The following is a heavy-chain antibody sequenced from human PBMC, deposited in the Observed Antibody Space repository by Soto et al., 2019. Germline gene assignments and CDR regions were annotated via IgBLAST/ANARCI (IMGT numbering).Heavy chain of an antibody. J-gene: IGHJ4*02. D-gene: IGHD3-16*01. Sequence: GGSLRLSCAASGFTFSFYAMHWVRQAPGKGLEWVAVISYNGRNKHYVDSVKGRFTISRDNSQDTLYLQMDSLRPDDTAVYYCARQAKIGDRSQFYFDSWGQGSLVTVSS. V-gene: IGHV3-30*04. CDR1: GFTFSFYA. CDR2: ISYNGRNK. CDR3: ARQAKIGDRSQFYFDS.